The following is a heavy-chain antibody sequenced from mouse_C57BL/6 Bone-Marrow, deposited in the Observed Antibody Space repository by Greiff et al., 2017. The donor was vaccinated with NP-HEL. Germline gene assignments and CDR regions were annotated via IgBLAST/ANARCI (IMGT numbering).Heavy chain of an antibody. J-gene: IGHJ1*03. Sequence: QVQLQQSGAELARPGASVKMSCKASGYTFTSYTMHWVKQRPGQGLEWIGYINPSSGYTKYNQKFKDKATLTADKSYSTAYMQLSSLTSEDSAVYYCARRELLRGYFDVWGTGTTVTVSS. D-gene: IGHD1-1*01. CDR3: ARRELLRGYFDV. CDR2: INPSSGYT. V-gene: IGHV1-4*01. CDR1: GYTFTSYT.